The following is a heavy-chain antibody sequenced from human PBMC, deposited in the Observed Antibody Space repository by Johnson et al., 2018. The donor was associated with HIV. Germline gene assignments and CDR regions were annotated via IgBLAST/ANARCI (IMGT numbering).Heavy chain of an antibody. CDR1: GFTCSSYA. CDR3: AKYQDRSAYDYDFDI. Sequence: EVQLVESGGGLVQPGGSLRLSCAASGFTCSSYAMSWVRQAPGKGLEWVVSISGSGGHNTSSDTVKGVFTISSENAKNTLYLQMSSSRAQNTAVYYCAKYQDRSAYDYDFDIWGQGTMVTVSS. D-gene: IGHD3-22*01. CDR2: ISGSGGHN. J-gene: IGHJ3*02. V-gene: IGHV3-23*04.